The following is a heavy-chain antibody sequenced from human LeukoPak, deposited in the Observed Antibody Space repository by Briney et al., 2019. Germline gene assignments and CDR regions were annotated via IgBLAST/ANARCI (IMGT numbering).Heavy chain of an antibody. CDR1: GFTFSNNW. CDR3: AKDLTAGYCSSTSCQYTPDY. J-gene: IGHJ4*02. Sequence: GGSLRLSCAASGFTFSNNWMHWVRQAPGKGLVWVSRVNPDGRRTDYAGSVKGRFTISRDNAKNTLYLQLNSLRAEDTAVYYCAKDLTAGYCSSTSCQYTPDYWGQGTLVTVSS. CDR2: VNPDGRRT. V-gene: IGHV3-74*01. D-gene: IGHD2-2*01.